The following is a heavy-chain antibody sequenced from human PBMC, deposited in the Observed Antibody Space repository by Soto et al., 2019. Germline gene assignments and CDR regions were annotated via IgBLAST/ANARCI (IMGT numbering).Heavy chain of an antibody. J-gene: IGHJ5*02. D-gene: IGHD3-10*01. CDR1: GGSVSRYY. CDR3: ARVGVTMVRGVIPVWFDP. V-gene: IGHV4-4*07. Sequence: XTLCLPCSVAGGSVSRYYWSWIRQPNGKGLEWIGRIYTSGSTNYNPSIKSRVNMSVDTSKNQFSLKLSSVTAEQTALYYCARVGVTMVRGVIPVWFDPWGQGNLVPVSS. CDR2: IYTSGST.